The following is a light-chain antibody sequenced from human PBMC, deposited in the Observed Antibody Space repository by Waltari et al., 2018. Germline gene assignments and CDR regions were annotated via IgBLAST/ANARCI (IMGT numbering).Light chain of an antibody. V-gene: IGLV2-14*03. CDR2: DVS. CDR1: SSDVGSYNY. CDR3: SSYITTNTLEL. J-gene: IGLJ2*01. Sequence: QSALTQPASVSGSPGQSITISCTGTSSDVGSYNYVSWYQQHPGKAPKLMIYDVSYRPSGVSSRFAGSKSGNTASLTISGLQAEGEADYYCSSYITTNTLELFGGGTSLTVL.